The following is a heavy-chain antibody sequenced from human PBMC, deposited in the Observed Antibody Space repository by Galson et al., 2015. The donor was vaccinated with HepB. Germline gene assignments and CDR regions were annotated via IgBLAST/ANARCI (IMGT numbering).Heavy chain of an antibody. V-gene: IGHV1-69*13. D-gene: IGHD6-13*01. Sequence: SVKVSCKASGGTFSSYAISWVRQAPGQGLEWMGGIIPIFGTANYAQKFQGRVTITADESTSTAYMELSSLRSEDTAVYYCARVSAAAADFDAFDIWGQGTMVTVSS. CDR2: IIPIFGTA. CDR1: GGTFSSYA. J-gene: IGHJ3*02. CDR3: ARVSAAAADFDAFDI.